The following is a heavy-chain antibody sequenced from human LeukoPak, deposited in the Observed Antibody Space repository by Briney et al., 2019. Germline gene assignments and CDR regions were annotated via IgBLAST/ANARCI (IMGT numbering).Heavy chain of an antibody. Sequence: LPGGSLRLSCAASGFTFSSYWMSWVRQAPGKGLEWVANIKQDGSEKYYVDSVKGRFTISRDNAKNSLYLQMNSLRAEDTAVYYCASGPLSRYGAGSYYKNWGQGTLVAVSS. CDR2: IKQDGSEK. CDR1: GFTFSSYW. J-gene: IGHJ4*01. CDR3: ASGPLSRYGAGSYYKN. D-gene: IGHD3-10*01. V-gene: IGHV3-7*01.